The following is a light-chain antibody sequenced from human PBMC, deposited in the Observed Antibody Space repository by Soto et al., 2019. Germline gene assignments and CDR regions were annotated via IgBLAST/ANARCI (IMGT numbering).Light chain of an antibody. Sequence: DIQMTQSASTLSASVGDRVTITCRASKSISSWLAWYQQKPGKAPKLLIYDASSLESGVPSRFSGSGSGTEFTLTISSLQPDDFATYYCQQYNSYSTWTFGQGTKVEIK. V-gene: IGKV1-5*01. CDR1: KSISSW. CDR2: DAS. CDR3: QQYNSYSTWT. J-gene: IGKJ1*01.